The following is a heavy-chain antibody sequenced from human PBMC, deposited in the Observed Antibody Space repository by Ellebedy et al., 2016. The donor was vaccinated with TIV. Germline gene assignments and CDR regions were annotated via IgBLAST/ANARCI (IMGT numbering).Heavy chain of an antibody. CDR3: ARFISWFDP. CDR1: GYSFTSYW. V-gene: IGHV5-51*01. Sequence: PGGSLRLSCKGSGYSFTSYWIGWVRQMPGKGLEWMGIIYLGDSATRCSPSFQGQVTISADKSISTAYLQWSSLKASDTAMDYCARFISWFDPWGQGTLVTVSS. D-gene: IGHD3-10*01. CDR2: IYLGDSAT. J-gene: IGHJ5*02.